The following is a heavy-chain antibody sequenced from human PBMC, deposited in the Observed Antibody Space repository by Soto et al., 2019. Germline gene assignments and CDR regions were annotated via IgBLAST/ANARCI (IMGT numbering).Heavy chain of an antibody. D-gene: IGHD6-19*01. CDR3: ARASSGWYYFDY. CDR1: GFTFSSYA. J-gene: IGHJ4*02. CDR2: ISYDGSNK. Sequence: PGGSLRLSCAASGFTFSSYAMHWVRQAPGKGLEWVAVISYDGSNKYYADSMKGRFTISRDNSKNTLYLQMNSLRAEDTAVYYCARASSGWYYFDYWGQGPLVTVPS. V-gene: IGHV3-30-3*01.